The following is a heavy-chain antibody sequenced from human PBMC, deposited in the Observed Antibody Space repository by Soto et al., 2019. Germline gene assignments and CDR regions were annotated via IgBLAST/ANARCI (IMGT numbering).Heavy chain of an antibody. CDR3: ASYHPAPLAGTDY. CDR2: IYSGGST. Sequence: GGSLRLSCAASGFTVSSNYMSWVRQAPGKGLEWVSVIYSGGSTYYADSVKGRFTISRDNSKNTLYLQMNSLRAEDTAVYYCASYHPAPLAGTDYWSEGTRVTVSS. CDR1: GFTVSSNY. D-gene: IGHD1-1*01. V-gene: IGHV3-53*01. J-gene: IGHJ4*02.